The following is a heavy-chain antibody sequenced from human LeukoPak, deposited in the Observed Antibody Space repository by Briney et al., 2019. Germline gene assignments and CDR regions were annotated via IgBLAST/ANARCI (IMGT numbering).Heavy chain of an antibody. CDR1: GFTFSSYA. J-gene: IGHJ4*02. Sequence: GGSLRLSCAASGFTFSSYAMSWVRQAPGKGLEWVSAISGSGGSTYYADSVKGRFTISRDNSKNTLYLQMNSLTAEDTAVYYCARGSTAAAGNFDYWGQGTLVTVSS. D-gene: IGHD6-13*01. CDR2: ISGSGGST. V-gene: IGHV3-23*01. CDR3: ARGSTAAAGNFDY.